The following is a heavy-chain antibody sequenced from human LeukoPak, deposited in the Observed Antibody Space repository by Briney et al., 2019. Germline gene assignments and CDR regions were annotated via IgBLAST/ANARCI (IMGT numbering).Heavy chain of an antibody. V-gene: IGHV1-18*01. D-gene: IGHD1-14*01. J-gene: IGHJ4*02. CDR1: GYTFTSYG. CDR3: ARGRPGSVRAPTNY. CDR2: ISAYNGNT. Sequence: GASVKVSCKASGYTFTSYGISWVRQAPGQGLEWMGWISAYNGNTNYAQKLQSRVTMTTDTSTSTAYMELRSLRSDDTAVYYCARGRPGSVRAPTNYWGQGTLVTVSS.